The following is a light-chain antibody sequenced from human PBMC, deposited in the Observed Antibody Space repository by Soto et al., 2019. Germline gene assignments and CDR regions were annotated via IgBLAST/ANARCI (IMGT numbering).Light chain of an antibody. CDR2: EVS. V-gene: IGLV2-14*01. J-gene: IGLJ2*01. CDR1: SSDVGGYNY. Sequence: QSALTQPASVSGSPGQSITISCTGTSSDVGGYNYVSWYHQHPGKAPKLMIYEVSNRPSGVSNRFSGSKSGNTASLTISGLQAEDEADYYCSSYTSSSTLVVFGGGTKLTV. CDR3: SSYTSSSTLVV.